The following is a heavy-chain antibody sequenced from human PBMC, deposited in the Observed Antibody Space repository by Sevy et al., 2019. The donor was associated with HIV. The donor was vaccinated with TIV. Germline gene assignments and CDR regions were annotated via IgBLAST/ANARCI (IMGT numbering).Heavy chain of an antibody. CDR3: AKDPRRVDTANLFDY. Sequence: GGSLRLSCAASGFTFSSYAMSWVRQAPGKGLEWVAAISGSGGSTYYADSVKGRFTISRDNSKNTLYLQMNSLRAEDKPVYYCAKDPRRVDTANLFDYWGQGTLVTVSS. J-gene: IGHJ4*02. D-gene: IGHD5-18*01. CDR2: ISGSGGST. V-gene: IGHV3-23*01. CDR1: GFTFSSYA.